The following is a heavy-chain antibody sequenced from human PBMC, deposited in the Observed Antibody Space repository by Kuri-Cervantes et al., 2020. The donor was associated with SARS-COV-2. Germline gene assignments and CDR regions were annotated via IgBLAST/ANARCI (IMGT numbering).Heavy chain of an antibody. J-gene: IGHJ6*02. CDR1: GYTFSSHA. V-gene: IGHV1-18*04. Sequence: ASVKVSCKASGYTFSSHAISWVRQAPGQGLEWIGWISTYNGDTQYAQKFQGRVIMTTDTSTSTAYMDLRSLRSDDTAVYYCARSGSAPYYYYGMDVWGQGTTVTVSS. CDR2: ISTYNGDT. D-gene: IGHD3-10*01. CDR3: ARSGSAPYYYYGMDV.